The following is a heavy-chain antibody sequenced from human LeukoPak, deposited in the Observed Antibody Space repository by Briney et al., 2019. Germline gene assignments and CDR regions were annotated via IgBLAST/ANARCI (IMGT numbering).Heavy chain of an antibody. Sequence: GASVKVSCKASGGTFNSYAVSWVRLTPGQGLEWLGGIIPVFGTTTYAQKFQAKVTMTADKSTNTAYLEISSLTSDDTAVYYCARCSPGDSSNFSAVLQYWGQGTQVTVST. CDR1: GGTFNSYA. J-gene: IGHJ4*02. CDR2: IIPVFGTT. CDR3: ARCSPGDSSNFSAVLQY. D-gene: IGHD3-22*01. V-gene: IGHV1-69*06.